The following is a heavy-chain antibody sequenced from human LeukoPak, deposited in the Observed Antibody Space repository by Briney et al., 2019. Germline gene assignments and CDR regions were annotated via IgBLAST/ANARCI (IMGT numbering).Heavy chain of an antibody. D-gene: IGHD6-13*01. V-gene: IGHV3-11*06. CDR3: ARGSSSWYGQDYYYYMDV. J-gene: IGHJ6*03. Sequence: NPGGSLRLSCAASGFTFSDYYMNWIRQAPGKGLEWVSSISSSSSYIYYADSVKGRFTISRDNAKNSLYLQMNSLRAEDTAVYYCARGSSSWYGQDYYYYMDVWGKGTTVTVSS. CDR2: ISSSSSYI. CDR1: GFTFSDYY.